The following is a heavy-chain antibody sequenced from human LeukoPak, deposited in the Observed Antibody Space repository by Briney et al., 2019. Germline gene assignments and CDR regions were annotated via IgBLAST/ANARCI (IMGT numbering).Heavy chain of an antibody. D-gene: IGHD6-6*01. CDR3: ARERIVAARDDAFDI. V-gene: IGHV1-2*02. J-gene: IGHJ3*02. Sequence: GASVKVSCKASGCTFTGYYMHWVRQAPGQGLEWMGWINPNSGSTNYAQKFQGRVTMTRDTSISTAYMELSRLRSDDTAVYYCARERIVAARDDAFDIWGQGTMVTVSS. CDR2: INPNSGST. CDR1: GCTFTGYY.